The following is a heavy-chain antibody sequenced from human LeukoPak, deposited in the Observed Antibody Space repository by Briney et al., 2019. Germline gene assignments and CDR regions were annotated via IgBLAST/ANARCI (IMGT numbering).Heavy chain of an antibody. Sequence: PSETLSLTCTVSGGSTSNYYWNWIRQPAGKGLEWIGRIYISGSTKYNPSLESRVTMSVDTSKNQLSLNLESVTAADTAVYYCAGELWTSRYQYYGMDVWGQGTTATVSS. D-gene: IGHD5-18*01. CDR3: AGELWTSRYQYYGMDV. CDR2: IYISGST. J-gene: IGHJ6*02. V-gene: IGHV4-4*07. CDR1: GGSTSNYY.